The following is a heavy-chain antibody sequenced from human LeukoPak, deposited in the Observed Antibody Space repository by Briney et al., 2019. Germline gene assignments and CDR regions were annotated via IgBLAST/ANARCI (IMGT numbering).Heavy chain of an antibody. J-gene: IGHJ4*02. V-gene: IGHV2-70*11. CDR1: GFSLNTSGMC. CDR2: IDRDDYK. D-gene: IGHD2/OR15-2a*01. CDR3: ARIRSMPGYYFDY. Sequence: SGPTLVNPTQTLTLTCTFSGFSLNTSGMCVSWIRQPPGKALEWLARIDRDDYKYYITSLKTRLTISKDTSKNQVVLTMTNMDPVDTATYYCARIRSMPGYYFDYWGQGTLVTVSS.